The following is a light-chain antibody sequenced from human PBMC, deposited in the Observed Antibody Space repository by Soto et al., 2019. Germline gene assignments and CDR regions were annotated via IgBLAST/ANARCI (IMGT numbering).Light chain of an antibody. V-gene: IGKV3-15*01. CDR1: QSVSSN. CDR3: QKYNNWPPLT. CDR2: GAS. J-gene: IGKJ4*01. Sequence: EIVMTQSPATLSVSPGERATLSCRASQSVSSNLAWYHQKPGQAPRLLIYGASTRATGIPARFSSSGSETDFTLTISSLQYYDFAVYYCQKYNNWPPLTFGGGTKVEIK.